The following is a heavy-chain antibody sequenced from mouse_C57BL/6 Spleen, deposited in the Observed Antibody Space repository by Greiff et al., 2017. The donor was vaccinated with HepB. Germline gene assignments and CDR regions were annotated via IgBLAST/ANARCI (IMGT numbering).Heavy chain of an antibody. D-gene: IGHD2-3*01. CDR1: GYSFTSYY. CDR3: AGGDGYSYFDY. V-gene: IGHV1-66*01. Sequence: QVQLKESGPELVKPGASVKISCKASGYSFTSYYIHWVKQRPGQGLEWIGWIYPGSGNTKYNEKFKGKATLTADTSSSTAYMQLSSLTSEDSAVYYCAGGDGYSYFDYWGQGTTLTDSS. J-gene: IGHJ2*01. CDR2: IYPGSGNT.